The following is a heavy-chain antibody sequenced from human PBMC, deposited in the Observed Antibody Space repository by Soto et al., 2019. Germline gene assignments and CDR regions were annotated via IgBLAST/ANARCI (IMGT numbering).Heavy chain of an antibody. J-gene: IGHJ6*02. CDR1: GFTFGDYA. CDR2: IRSKAYGGTT. V-gene: IGHV3-49*03. Sequence: GGSLRLSCTASGFTFGDYAMSWFRQAPGKGLEWVGFIRSKAYGGTTEYAASVKGRFTISRDDSKSIAYLQMNSLKTEDTAVYYCTRFRQLLWYGGYYYGMDVWGQGTTVTVSS. CDR3: TRFRQLLWYGGYYYGMDV. D-gene: IGHD2-2*01.